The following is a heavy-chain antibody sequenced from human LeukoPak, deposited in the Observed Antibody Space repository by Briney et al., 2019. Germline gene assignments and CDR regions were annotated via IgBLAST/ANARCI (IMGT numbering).Heavy chain of an antibody. CDR2: INAGNGNT. D-gene: IGHD2-15*01. V-gene: IGHV1-3*01. CDR1: GYTFTSYA. J-gene: IGHJ4*02. Sequence: GASVKVSCKASGYTFTSYAMHWVRQAPGQRLEWMGWINAGNGNTKYSQKFQGRVTITRDTSASTAYMELSSLRSEDTAVYYCARVAPYPSVGIAVEEYFDYWGQGTLVTVSS. CDR3: ARVAPYPSVGIAVEEYFDY.